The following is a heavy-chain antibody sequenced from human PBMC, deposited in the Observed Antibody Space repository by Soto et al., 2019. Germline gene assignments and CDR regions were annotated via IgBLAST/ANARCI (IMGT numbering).Heavy chain of an antibody. Sequence: PSQTLSLTCAISGDSVSSNSAAWNWIRQSPSRGLEWLGRTYCRSKWYNDYAVSVKSRITINPDTSKNQFSLQLNSVTPEDTAVYYCARENCSGGSCYQSWYFDLWGRGTLVTVSS. CDR2: TYCRSKWYN. D-gene: IGHD2-15*01. CDR3: ARENCSGGSCYQSWYFDL. V-gene: IGHV6-1*01. CDR1: GDSVSSNSAA. J-gene: IGHJ2*01.